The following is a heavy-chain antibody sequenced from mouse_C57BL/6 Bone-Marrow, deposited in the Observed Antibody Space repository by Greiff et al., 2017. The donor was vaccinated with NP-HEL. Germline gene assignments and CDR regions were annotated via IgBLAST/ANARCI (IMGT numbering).Heavy chain of an antibody. CDR2: IFPGSGST. D-gene: IGHD1-1*01. CDR3: ARRGIYYYGSSSHYFDY. J-gene: IGHJ2*01. Sequence: VQLQQSGPELVKPGASVKISCKASGYTFTDYYINWVKQRPGQGLEWIGWIFPGSGSTYYNEKFKGKATLTVDKSSSTAYMLLSSLTSEDSAVYFCARRGIYYYGSSSHYFDYWGQGTTLTVSS. V-gene: IGHV1-75*01. CDR1: GYTFTDYY.